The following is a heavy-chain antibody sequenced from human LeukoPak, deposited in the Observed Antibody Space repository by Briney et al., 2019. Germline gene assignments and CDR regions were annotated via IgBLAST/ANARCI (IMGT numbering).Heavy chain of an antibody. J-gene: IGHJ4*02. V-gene: IGHV3-23*01. CDR3: ARVQSRIPEDITMVRGVIIDSGFDY. CDR1: GFTFSTYA. CDR2: LTNSGGSGGVT. D-gene: IGHD3-10*01. Sequence: GGSLRLSCAASGFTFSTYAMSWVRQAPGKGLEWVSALTNSGGSGGVTYYADSVKGRFTISRDNSKNTLYLQMNSLRPEDTAVYYCARVQSRIPEDITMVRGVIIDSGFDYWGQGTLVTVSS.